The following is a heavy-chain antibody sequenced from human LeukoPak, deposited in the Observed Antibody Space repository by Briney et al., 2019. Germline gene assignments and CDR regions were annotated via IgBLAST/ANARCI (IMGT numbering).Heavy chain of an antibody. V-gene: IGHV4-34*01. CDR2: INHSGST. CDR1: GGSFSGYY. Sequence: SETLSLTCAVYGGSFSGYYWSWIRQPPGKGLEWIGEINHSGSTNYNPSLKSRVTISVDTSKNQFSLKLSSVTAADTAVYYCAGRYSSSPWGEYYFDYWGQGTLVTVSS. D-gene: IGHD6-6*01. CDR3: AGRYSSSPWGEYYFDY. J-gene: IGHJ4*02.